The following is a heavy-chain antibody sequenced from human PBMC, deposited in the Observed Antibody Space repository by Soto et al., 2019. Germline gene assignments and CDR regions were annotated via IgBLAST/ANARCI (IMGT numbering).Heavy chain of an antibody. V-gene: IGHV4-39*01. CDR2: IFYSGST. J-gene: IGHJ6*03. CDR3: ALTPISRAKIPSRSTAYYYYYYYMDV. D-gene: IGHD1-26*01. CDR1: GGSISSSSYY. Sequence: SETLSLTCTVSGGSISSSSYYWGWIRQPPGKGLEWIGSIFYSGSTHYNTSLKSRVTISVDTSKNQFSLKLSSVTAADTAVYYCALTPISRAKIPSRSTAYYYYYYYMDVWGKGTTVTVSS.